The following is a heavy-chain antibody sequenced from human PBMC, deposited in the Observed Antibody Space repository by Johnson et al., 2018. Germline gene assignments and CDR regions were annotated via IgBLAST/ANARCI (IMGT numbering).Heavy chain of an antibody. V-gene: IGHV3-7*01. CDR1: GFTFSSYW. Sequence: VQLVESGGGLVQPGGSLRLSCAASGFTFSSYWMSWVRQAPGKGLEWVANIKQDGSEKYYVESVKGRFTISRHNAKNSLYLQMNSRGAEETAVYNCATCERGSEYYYYMDVWGKGTTVTVSS. CDR3: ATCERGSEYYYYMDV. CDR2: IKQDGSEK. D-gene: IGHD1-1*01. J-gene: IGHJ6*03.